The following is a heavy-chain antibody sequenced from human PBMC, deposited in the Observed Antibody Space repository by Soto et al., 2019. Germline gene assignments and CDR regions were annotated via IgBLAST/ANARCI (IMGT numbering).Heavy chain of an antibody. V-gene: IGHV3-21*01. CDR3: VKELEGFDY. J-gene: IGHJ4*02. CDR2: ITSSSRDV. D-gene: IGHD1-1*01. CDR1: GFTFSSHT. Sequence: EVQLVESGGGLVKPGGSLRLSCAASGFTFSSHTMNWVRHAPGKGLEWVSSITSSSRDVFYADSVKGRFTISRDNAKNSLYLQMNSLRAEDTAVYYCVKELEGFDYWGQGTLVTVSS.